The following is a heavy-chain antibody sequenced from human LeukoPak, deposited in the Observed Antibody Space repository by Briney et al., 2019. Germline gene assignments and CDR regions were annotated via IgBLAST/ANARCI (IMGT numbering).Heavy chain of an antibody. CDR2: INSDGSST. Sequence: GGSLRLSCAASGFTFSSYWMHWVRQDPGKGLVWVSRINSDGSSTSYADSVKGRFTISRDNAKNTLYLQMNSLRAEDTAVYYCARAGVRGVISWFDPWGQGTLVTVSS. CDR3: ARAGVRGVISWFDP. V-gene: IGHV3-74*01. CDR1: GFTFSSYW. J-gene: IGHJ5*02. D-gene: IGHD3-10*01.